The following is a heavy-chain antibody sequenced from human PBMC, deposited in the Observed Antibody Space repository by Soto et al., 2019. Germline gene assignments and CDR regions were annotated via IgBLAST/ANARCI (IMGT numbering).Heavy chain of an antibody. J-gene: IGHJ6*02. V-gene: IGHV4-34*01. CDR2: INHSGST. Sequence: SETLSLTCAVYGGSFSGYYWSWIRQPPGKGLEWIGEINHSGSTNYNPSLKSRVTISVDTSKNQFSLKLSSVTAADTAVYYCARAERGVAYFYYYYGMDVWGQGTTVTVSS. D-gene: IGHD3-10*01. CDR3: ARAERGVAYFYYYYGMDV. CDR1: GGSFSGYY.